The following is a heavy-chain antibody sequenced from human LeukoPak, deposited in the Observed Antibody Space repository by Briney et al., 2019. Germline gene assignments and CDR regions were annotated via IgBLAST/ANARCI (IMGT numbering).Heavy chain of an antibody. V-gene: IGHV4-34*01. Sequence: SETLSLTCAVYGGSFSGYYWSWIRQPPGKGLEWIGEINHSGSTNYNPSLKSRVTISVDTSKNQFSLKLSSVTAADTAVYYCARGVGYSSNWYFDLWGRGTLATVSS. J-gene: IGHJ2*01. CDR2: INHSGST. CDR3: ARGVGYSSNWYFDL. CDR1: GGSFSGYY. D-gene: IGHD6-13*01.